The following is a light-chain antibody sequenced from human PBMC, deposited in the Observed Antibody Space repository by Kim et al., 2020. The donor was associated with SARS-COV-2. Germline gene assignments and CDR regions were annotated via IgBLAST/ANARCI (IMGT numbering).Light chain of an antibody. CDR2: YDS. CDR3: QVWDSSSDHWV. CDR1: NIGSKS. J-gene: IGLJ3*02. V-gene: IGLV3-21*04. Sequence: APGKTARITWGGNNIGSKSVHWYQQKPGQAPGLVIDYDSDRPSGIPERFSGSNSGNTATLTISRVEAGDEADYYCQVWDSSSDHWVFGGGTQLTVL.